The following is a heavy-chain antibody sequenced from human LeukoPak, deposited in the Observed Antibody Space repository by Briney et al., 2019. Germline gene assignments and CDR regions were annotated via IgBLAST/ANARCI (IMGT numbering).Heavy chain of an antibody. J-gene: IGHJ5*02. CDR1: GVTFTSYA. CDR2: IIPIFGAA. Sequence: ASVKVSCKASGVTFTSYAISWVRQATGQGLEWMGGIIPIFGAANYAQKFQGRVTITTDESTSTAYMELSSLRSEDTAVYYCATEPQAYYYDSSGPNVRANWFDPWGQGTLVTVSS. D-gene: IGHD3-22*01. V-gene: IGHV1-69*05. CDR3: ATEPQAYYYDSSGPNVRANWFDP.